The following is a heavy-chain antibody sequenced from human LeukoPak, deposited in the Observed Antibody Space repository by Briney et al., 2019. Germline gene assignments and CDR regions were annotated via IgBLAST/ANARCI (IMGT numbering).Heavy chain of an antibody. CDR1: GGSISSYY. J-gene: IGHJ4*02. V-gene: IGHV4-4*09. CDR3: ARLTPGRYSYGPGGFDY. CDR2: IYTSGST. Sequence: SETLSLTCTVSGGSISSYYWSWIRQPPGKGLEWIGYIYTSGSTNYNPSLKSRVTISVDTSKNQFSLKLSSVTAADTAVYYCARLTPGRYSYGPGGFDYWGQGTLVTVSS. D-gene: IGHD5-18*01.